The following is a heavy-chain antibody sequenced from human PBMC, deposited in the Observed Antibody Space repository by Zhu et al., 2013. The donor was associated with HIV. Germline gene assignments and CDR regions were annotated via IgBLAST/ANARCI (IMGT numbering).Heavy chain of an antibody. CDR2: VFNSGTT. Sequence: QVQLQESGPGLVKPSETLSLTCAVSGASISSGTFYWAWIRQSPGKGLEWIGSVFNSGTTYSSASLKSRVTMFVDTSKNQFSLKLSSVTAADTAVYYCASRPTEYYYDSSGYYSDAFDIWGQGTMVTVSS. V-gene: IGHV4-39*07. D-gene: IGHD3-22*01. CDR3: ASRPTEYYYDSSGYYSDAFDI. J-gene: IGHJ3*02. CDR1: GASISSGTFY.